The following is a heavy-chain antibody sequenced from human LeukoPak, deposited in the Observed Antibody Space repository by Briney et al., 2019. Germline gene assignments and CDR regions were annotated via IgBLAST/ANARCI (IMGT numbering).Heavy chain of an antibody. CDR1: GGSFSGYY. CDR3: AREVVVVTAIMAIYNWFDP. D-gene: IGHD2-21*02. J-gene: IGHJ5*02. CDR2: INHSGST. V-gene: IGHV4-34*01. Sequence: SETLSLTCAVYGGSFSGYYWSWIRQPPGKGLEWIGEINHSGSTNYNPSLKSRVTISVDTSKNEFSLKLSSVTAADTAVYYCAREVVVVTAIMAIYNWFDPWGQGTLVTVSS.